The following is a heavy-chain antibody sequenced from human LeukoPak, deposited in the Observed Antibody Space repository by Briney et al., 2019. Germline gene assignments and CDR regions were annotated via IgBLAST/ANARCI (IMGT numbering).Heavy chain of an antibody. Sequence: GGSLRLSCAASGFTFSSHSMNWVRQAPGKGLEWVSGISWNSGSIGYADSVKGRFTIFRDKAKNSLYLQMNKLRAEDTALYYCAKDIWRGPFDAFDVWGQGTMVTVSS. CDR1: GFTFSSHS. J-gene: IGHJ3*01. D-gene: IGHD3-3*01. CDR3: AKDIWRGPFDAFDV. V-gene: IGHV3-9*01. CDR2: ISWNSGSI.